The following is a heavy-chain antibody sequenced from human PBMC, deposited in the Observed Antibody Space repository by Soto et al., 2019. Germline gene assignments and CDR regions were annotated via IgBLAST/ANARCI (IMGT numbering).Heavy chain of an antibody. CDR3: ARHGAPWNSISFDL. D-gene: IGHD6-13*01. V-gene: IGHV4-39*01. CDR2: IYYSAST. J-gene: IGHJ4*02. Sequence: SETLSLTCSVSGGSINSSNYYWGWIRQPPGKGLEYMGTIYYSASTYYNPSLKSRVTISVDTSKNQFSLKLSSVTAADTAVYYRARHGAPWNSISFDLWGQGTLVTVSS. CDR1: GGSINSSNYY.